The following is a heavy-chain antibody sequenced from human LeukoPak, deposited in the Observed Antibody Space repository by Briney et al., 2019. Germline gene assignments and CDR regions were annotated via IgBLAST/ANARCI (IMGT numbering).Heavy chain of an antibody. V-gene: IGHV1-18*01. CDR1: GYTFTSYG. CDR2: ISAYNGNT. J-gene: IGHJ4*02. D-gene: IGHD2-2*01. Sequence: ASVKVSCKASGYTFTSYGISWVRQAPGQGLEWMGWISAYNGNTNYAQKLQGRVTMTTDTSTSTAYMELRSLRSDDTAVYYCARTEDIVVVPAAPNFDYWGQGTQVTVSS. CDR3: ARTEDIVVVPAAPNFDY.